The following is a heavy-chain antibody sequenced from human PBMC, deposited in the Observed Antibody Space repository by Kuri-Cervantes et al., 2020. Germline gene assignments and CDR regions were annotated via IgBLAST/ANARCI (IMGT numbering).Heavy chain of an antibody. CDR1: GFTFSSYW. Sequence: GESLKISCAASGFTFSSYWMSWVRQAPGKGLEWVANIKQDGSEKYYVDPVKGRFTISRDNAKNSLYLQMNSLRAEDTAVYYCARDSGWYGRDWFDPWGQGTLVTVSS. V-gene: IGHV3-7*01. CDR3: ARDSGWYGRDWFDP. D-gene: IGHD6-19*01. J-gene: IGHJ5*02. CDR2: IKQDGSEK.